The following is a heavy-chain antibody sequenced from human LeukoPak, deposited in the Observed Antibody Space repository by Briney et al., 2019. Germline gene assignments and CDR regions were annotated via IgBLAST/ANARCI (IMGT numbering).Heavy chain of an antibody. CDR1: GYTFTGYY. D-gene: IGHD6-6*01. J-gene: IGHJ4*02. CDR3: ESEYSSSSAFDY. Sequence: ASVKVSCKASGYTFTGYYMHWVRQAPGQGLEWMGWINPNSGGTNYAQKFRGRVTMTRDTSISTAYMELSRLRSDDTAVYYCESEYSSSSAFDYWGQGTLVTVSS. CDR2: INPNSGGT. V-gene: IGHV1-2*02.